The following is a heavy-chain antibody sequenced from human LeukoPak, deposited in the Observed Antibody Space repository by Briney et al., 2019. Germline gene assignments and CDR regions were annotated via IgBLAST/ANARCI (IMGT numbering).Heavy chain of an antibody. CDR3: GRDYYSDVYY. V-gene: IGHV3-74*01. D-gene: IGHD3-10*01. CDR1: GFTFSSYW. CDR2: LSSDGSTT. J-gene: IGHJ4*02. Sequence: GGSLRLSCAAPGFTFSSYWMHWVRQAPGKGLMWVSRLSSDGSTTNYADSVKGRFTISRDNAKNTLYLQMNSLKAEDTAVYYCGRDYYSDVYYWGQGTLVTVSS.